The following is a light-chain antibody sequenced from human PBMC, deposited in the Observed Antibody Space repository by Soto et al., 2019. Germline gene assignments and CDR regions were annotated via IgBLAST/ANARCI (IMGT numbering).Light chain of an antibody. CDR2: LNSGGSH. Sequence: QPVLTQSPSASASLGASVKLTCTLSSGHSSYAIAWHQQQPEKGPRYLMKLNSGGSHSKGGGIPDRFSGSSSGAERYLTISSLQSEDEADYYCQTWGTGIWVFGGGTKLTVL. J-gene: IGLJ3*02. CDR3: QTWGTGIWV. V-gene: IGLV4-69*01. CDR1: SGHSSYA.